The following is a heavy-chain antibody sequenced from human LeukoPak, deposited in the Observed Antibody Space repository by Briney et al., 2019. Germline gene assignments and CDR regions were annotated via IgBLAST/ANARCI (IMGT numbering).Heavy chain of an antibody. V-gene: IGHV1-69*04. Sequence: SVKVSCKASGGTFSSYAISWVRQAPGQGLEWMGRIIPILGIANYAQKFQGRVTITADKSTSTAYMELSSLRSEDTAVYYCARIPRGDRFWSGYYYYYGMDVWGQGTTVTVSS. CDR3: ARIPRGDRFWSGYYYYYGMDV. CDR2: IIPILGIA. D-gene: IGHD3-3*01. J-gene: IGHJ6*02. CDR1: GGTFSSYA.